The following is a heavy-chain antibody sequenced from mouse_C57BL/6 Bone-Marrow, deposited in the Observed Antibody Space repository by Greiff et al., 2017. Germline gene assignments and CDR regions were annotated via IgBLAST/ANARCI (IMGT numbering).Heavy chain of an antibody. D-gene: IGHD1-1*01. Sequence: QVQLQQPGAELVRPGTSVKLSCKASGYTFTSYWMHWVKQRPGQGLGWIGVIDTSDSYTNNNQKFKGKATLTVDTSSSTAYMQLSSLTSEDSAVYYCARAGVYYDSSLAWFADWGQGTLVTVSA. J-gene: IGHJ3*01. V-gene: IGHV1-59*01. CDR3: ARAGVYYDSSLAWFAD. CDR1: GYTFTSYW. CDR2: IDTSDSYT.